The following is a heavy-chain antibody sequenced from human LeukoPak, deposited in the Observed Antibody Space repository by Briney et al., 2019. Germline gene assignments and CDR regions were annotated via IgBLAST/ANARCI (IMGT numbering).Heavy chain of an antibody. J-gene: IGHJ3*02. CDR1: TDSIINHY. Sequence: PSETLSLTCTVSTDSIINHYWNWIRQPPGKGLEWIGYSYASGNSNYSPSLKGRVTISVDTSNRQASLKLSSVTAADTAVYYCARPMYAGSPWHAFDIWGQGAMVTVLS. D-gene: IGHD2-8*01. CDR3: ARPMYAGSPWHAFDI. CDR2: SYASGNS. V-gene: IGHV4-59*08.